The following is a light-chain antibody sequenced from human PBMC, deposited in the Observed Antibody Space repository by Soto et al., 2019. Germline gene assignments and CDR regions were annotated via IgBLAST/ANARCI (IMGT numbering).Light chain of an antibody. CDR2: NNN. CDR3: AVWDDSLDGWV. J-gene: IGLJ3*02. CDR1: SSNIGSHV. V-gene: IGLV1-44*01. Sequence: QLVLTQPPSASGTPGRRVTISCSGSSSNIGSHVVYWYQQLAGTAPKLLMYNNNQRPSGVPDQFSGSKSGTSASLAISGLQSEDEADYYCAVWDDSLDGWVFGGGTKLTV.